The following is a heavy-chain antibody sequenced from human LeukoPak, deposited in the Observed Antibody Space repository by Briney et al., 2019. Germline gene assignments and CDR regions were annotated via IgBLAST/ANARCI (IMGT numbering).Heavy chain of an antibody. CDR2: INPNSGGT. Sequence: ASVKVSCKASGYTFTAYYMHWLRQAPGQGLEWMGWINPNSGGTNYAQNFQGRVTMTRDTSISTAYMELSRLRSDDTAVYYCASDRHIAAAVYYYYMDVWGKGTPVTVSS. D-gene: IGHD6-13*01. CDR3: ASDRHIAAAVYYYYMDV. V-gene: IGHV1-2*02. CDR1: GYTFTAYY. J-gene: IGHJ6*03.